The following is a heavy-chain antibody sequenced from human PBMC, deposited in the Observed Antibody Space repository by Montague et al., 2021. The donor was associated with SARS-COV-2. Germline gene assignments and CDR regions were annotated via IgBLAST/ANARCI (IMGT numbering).Heavy chain of an antibody. CDR3: ARDVGLLNDY. V-gene: IGHV3-13*04. J-gene: IGHJ4*02. D-gene: IGHD2-21*02. CDR1: GFTFSSYD. Sequence: SLRLSCAASGFTFSSYDMHWVRQATGKGLEWVSAIGTAGDTYYPDSVKGRFTISRDNSKNTLYLQMNSLRAEDTAVYYCARDVGLLNDYWGQGTLVTVSS. CDR2: IGTAGDT.